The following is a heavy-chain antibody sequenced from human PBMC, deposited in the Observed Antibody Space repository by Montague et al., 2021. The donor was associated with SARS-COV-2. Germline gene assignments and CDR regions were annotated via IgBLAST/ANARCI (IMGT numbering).Heavy chain of an antibody. D-gene: IGHD3-16*01. CDR1: AGSISSSNW. CDR3: ARIPFGYYGMDV. V-gene: IGHV4-4*02. J-gene: IGHJ6*02. CDR2: IYHSGGT. Sequence: SETLSLTCAVSAGSISSSNWWGWVRQPPGKGLEWIAEIYHSGGTXXNPXHKSRVTISVDKSKNQLSLKLSSVTAADTAVYYCARIPFGYYGMDVWGQGTTVTVSS.